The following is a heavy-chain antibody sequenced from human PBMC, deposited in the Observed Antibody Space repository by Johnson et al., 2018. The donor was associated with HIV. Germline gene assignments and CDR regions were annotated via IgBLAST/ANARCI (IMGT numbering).Heavy chain of an antibody. Sequence: VQLVESGGGVVQPGRSLRLSCAVSGFTFDDYAMHWVRQAPGKGLEWVSGISWNSGSIGYADSVKGRFTISRDNSKNTLFLQMNSLRAEDTAVYYCARVGAKAAFDIWGQGTMVTVSS. V-gene: IGHV3-9*01. CDR1: GFTFDDYA. CDR2: ISWNSGSI. CDR3: ARVGAKAAFDI. D-gene: IGHD1-26*01. J-gene: IGHJ3*02.